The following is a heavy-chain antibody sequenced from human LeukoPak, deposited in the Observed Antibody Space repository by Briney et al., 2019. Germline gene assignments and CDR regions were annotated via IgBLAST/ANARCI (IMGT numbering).Heavy chain of an antibody. V-gene: IGHV4-39*01. CDR2: IYYSGST. D-gene: IGHD6-19*01. J-gene: IGHJ4*02. CDR1: GGSISSSSYY. Sequence: SETLSLTCTVSGGSISSSSYYWGWIRQPPGKGLEWIGSIYYSGSTYYNPSLKSRFTISVDTSKNQFSLKLSSVTAADTAVYYCARTRRIAVAGTVSDFDYWGQGTLVTVSS. CDR3: ARTRRIAVAGTVSDFDY.